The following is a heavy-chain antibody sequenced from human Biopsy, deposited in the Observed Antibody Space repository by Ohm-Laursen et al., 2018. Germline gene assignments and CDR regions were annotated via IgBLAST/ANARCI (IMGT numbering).Heavy chain of an antibody. CDR2: IYHSGST. D-gene: IGHD2/OR15-2a*01. Sequence: GTLSLTCTVSGGSITSDKYYWSWIRQHPGKGLEWIGYIYHSGSTYYNPSLKSRVTISVDTSKNQFSLRLNSVTAADTAVYYCARATNSTGWPYYYFYGMDVWGQGTTVTVS. J-gene: IGHJ6*02. CDR3: ARATNSTGWPYYYFYGMDV. CDR1: GGSITSDKYY. V-gene: IGHV4-61*01.